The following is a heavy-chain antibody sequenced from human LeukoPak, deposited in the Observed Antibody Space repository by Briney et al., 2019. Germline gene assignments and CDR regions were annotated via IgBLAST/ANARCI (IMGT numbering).Heavy chain of an antibody. CDR3: ARAVTYFYGSVTYDWFDP. CDR2: IESDGST. V-gene: IGHV3-74*01. Sequence: GGSLRLSCAASGFTFSSYWMHWVRQTPGKGLMWVSRIESDGSTIYADSVKDRFTISRDNGKNTVYLQMNSLRVDDAAMYYCARAVTYFYGSVTYDWFDPWGQGTLVTVSS. J-gene: IGHJ5*02. D-gene: IGHD3-10*01. CDR1: GFTFSSYW.